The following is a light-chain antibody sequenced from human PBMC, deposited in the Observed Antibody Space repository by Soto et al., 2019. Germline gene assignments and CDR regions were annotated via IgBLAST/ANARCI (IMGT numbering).Light chain of an antibody. CDR2: AAS. CDR1: QGISSY. Sequence: AIRMTQSPSSFSASTGDRVTITCRASQGISSYLAWYKQKPGKAPKLLIYAASSLQSGVPSRFSGSGSETDFTLTISSLKPEDFATYSCQQSYSTTWTFGQGTKVDIK. CDR3: QQSYSTTWT. V-gene: IGKV1-8*01. J-gene: IGKJ1*01.